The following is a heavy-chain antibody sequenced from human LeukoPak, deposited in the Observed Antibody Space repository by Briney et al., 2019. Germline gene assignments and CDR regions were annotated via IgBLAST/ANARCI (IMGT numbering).Heavy chain of an antibody. D-gene: IGHD2-15*01. CDR1: GFTFSSYA. J-gene: IGHJ6*02. Sequence: HPGGSLRLSCAASGFTFSSYAMHWVRQAPGKGLEWVAVISYDGSNKYYADSVKGRFTISRDNSKNTLYLQMNSLRAEDTAVYYCARDIGHSRLGYCSGGSCYAPRKYYGMDVWGQGTTVTVSS. V-gene: IGHV3-30*04. CDR2: ISYDGSNK. CDR3: ARDIGHSRLGYCSGGSCYAPRKYYGMDV.